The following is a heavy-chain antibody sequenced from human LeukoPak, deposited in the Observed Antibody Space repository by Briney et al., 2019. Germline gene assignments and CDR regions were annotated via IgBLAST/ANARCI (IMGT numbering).Heavy chain of an antibody. V-gene: IGHV3-74*01. D-gene: IGHD3-10*01. Sequence: GGSLRLSCAASGFTFSSYWMHWVRQAPGKGLVWVSRINSDGTTTYADSVKGRFTISRDNAKNTLYLQLNRLRAEDTALYYCASAYYYRLPDWGQGTLVTVSS. CDR3: ASAYYYRLPD. CDR2: INSDGTT. CDR1: GFTFSSYW. J-gene: IGHJ4*02.